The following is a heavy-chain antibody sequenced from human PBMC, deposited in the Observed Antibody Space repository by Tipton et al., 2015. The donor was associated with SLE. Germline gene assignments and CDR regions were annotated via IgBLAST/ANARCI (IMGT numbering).Heavy chain of an antibody. Sequence: LRLSCTVSGGSLTGDYWSWIRQPPGKGLEWIGYIFYSGSTNYNPSLESRVTIPIDTSRNQFSLKLSSVTAADTAVYYCARHIFVGYDAFDIWGQGTMVTASS. J-gene: IGHJ3*02. CDR2: IFYSGST. CDR3: ARHIFVGYDAFDI. D-gene: IGHD2-21*01. V-gene: IGHV4-59*08. CDR1: GGSLTGDY.